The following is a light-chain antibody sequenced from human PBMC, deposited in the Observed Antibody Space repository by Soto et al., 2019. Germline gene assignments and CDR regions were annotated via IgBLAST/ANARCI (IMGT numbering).Light chain of an antibody. CDR2: GAS. Sequence: DIEMTQSPSSLSAYIGDRITITCRASQSISTYLNWYQQKPGKAPSVLIYGASTLQSGVPSRFSGSGSATEFTLTISSLQPEDFATYYCQQNFSTPPLTFGGGTKVEIK. V-gene: IGKV1-39*01. J-gene: IGKJ4*02. CDR1: QSISTY. CDR3: QQNFSTPPLT.